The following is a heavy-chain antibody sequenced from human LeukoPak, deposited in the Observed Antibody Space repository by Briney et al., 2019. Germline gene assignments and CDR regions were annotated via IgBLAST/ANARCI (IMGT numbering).Heavy chain of an antibody. CDR2: FSGSGGST. V-gene: IGHV3-23*01. CDR3: AKSGYNRFDY. CDR1: GFTFSSYG. Sequence: GGSLRLSRAASGFTFSSYGMSWVRQAPGKGLEWVSSFSGSGGSTYYADSVKGRFTISRDNSKNTLYLQMISLRAEDTAVYYCAKSGYNRFDYWGQGTLVTVSS. J-gene: IGHJ4*02. D-gene: IGHD5-24*01.